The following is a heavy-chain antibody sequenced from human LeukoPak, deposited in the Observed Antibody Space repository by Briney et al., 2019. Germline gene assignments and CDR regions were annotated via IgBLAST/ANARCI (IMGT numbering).Heavy chain of an antibody. V-gene: IGHV4-61*02. Sequence: TSETLSLTCTVSGGSISSGSYYWSWIRQPAGKGLEWIGRIYTSGSTNYNPSLKSRVTISVDTSKNQFSLKLSSVTAADTAVYYCARSTVAGTDFDYWGQGTLVTVSS. D-gene: IGHD6-19*01. CDR3: ARSTVAGTDFDY. J-gene: IGHJ4*02. CDR1: GGSISSGSYY. CDR2: IYTSGST.